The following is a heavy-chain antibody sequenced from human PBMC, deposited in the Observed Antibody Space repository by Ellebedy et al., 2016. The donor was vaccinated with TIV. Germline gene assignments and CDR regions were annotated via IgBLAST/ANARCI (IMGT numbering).Heavy chain of an antibody. CDR2: IDGSTKYI. CDR1: GFRFSDYS. D-gene: IGHD3-16*01. V-gene: IGHV3-21*04. CDR3: ARDPWGIGAAGAFDL. Sequence: GESLKISXEGSGFRFSDYSMSWVRQASGKGPEWVASIDGSTKYINFAESVRGRFTISRDNAKNSMSLQMSSLRVEDTGIYYCARDPWGIGAAGAFDLWGRGTMVTVSS. J-gene: IGHJ3*01.